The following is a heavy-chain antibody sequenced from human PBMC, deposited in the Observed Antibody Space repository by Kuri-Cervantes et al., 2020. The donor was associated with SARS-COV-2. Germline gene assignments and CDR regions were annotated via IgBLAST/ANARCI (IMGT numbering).Heavy chain of an antibody. J-gene: IGHJ4*02. CDR1: GGSFSGYS. Sequence: SETLSLTCAVYGGSFSGYSWTWIRQSPGKGLEWIGEINQSGSTNYNPSLKSRVTISPDTSKNQFSLALSSVTAADTAVYYCARGATDISLVLVVMTGAAHYFDHWGRGTLVPVSS. CDR2: INQSGST. CDR3: ARGATDISLVLVVMTGAAHYFDH. V-gene: IGHV4-34*01. D-gene: IGHD3-22*01.